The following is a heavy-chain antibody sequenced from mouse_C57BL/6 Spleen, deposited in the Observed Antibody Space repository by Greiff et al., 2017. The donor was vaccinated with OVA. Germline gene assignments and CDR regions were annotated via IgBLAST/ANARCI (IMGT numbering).Heavy chain of an antibody. CDR1: GYTFTSYW. CDR2: IYPGSGST. J-gene: IGHJ4*01. Sequence: VQLQQPGAELVKPGASVKMSCKASGYTFTSYWITWVKQRPGQGLEWIGDIYPGSGSTNYNEKFKSKATLTVDTSSSTAYMQLSSLTSEDSAVYYCARSYYGYDWVHYAMDYWGQGTSVTVSS. CDR3: ARSYYGYDWVHYAMDY. D-gene: IGHD2-2*01. V-gene: IGHV1-55*01.